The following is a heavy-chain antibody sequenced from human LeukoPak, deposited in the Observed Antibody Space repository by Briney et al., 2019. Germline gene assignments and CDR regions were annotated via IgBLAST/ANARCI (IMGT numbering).Heavy chain of an antibody. V-gene: IGHV3-7*01. CDR1: GFTFSTYW. CDR3: ARDSAGNDY. CDR2: IKQDGSEK. Sequence: GESLRLSCAASGFTFSTYWMSCVREAPGERLEWVANIKQDGSEKYYVDSVKGRCTISRDNAKNSLYLQMNSLRAEDTAMYYCARDSAGNDYWGQGTLVTVYS. J-gene: IGHJ4*02. D-gene: IGHD6-13*01.